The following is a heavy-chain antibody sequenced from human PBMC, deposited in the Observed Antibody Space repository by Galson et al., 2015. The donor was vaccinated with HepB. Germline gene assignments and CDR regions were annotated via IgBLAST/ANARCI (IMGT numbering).Heavy chain of an antibody. CDR2: VKPSNGKT. CDR3: ARDGGLGGSHYKTYFDY. Sequence: SVKVSCKASGYTFSSYNINWVRQAPGQGLEWMGRVKPSNGKTKCQHKFQGRVSMTTDSSTSTAYMEARGLSSADTAIYYCARDGGLGGSHYKTYFDYWGQGTLVSVSS. D-gene: IGHD3-10*01. V-gene: IGHV1-18*04. J-gene: IGHJ4*02. CDR1: GYTFSSYN.